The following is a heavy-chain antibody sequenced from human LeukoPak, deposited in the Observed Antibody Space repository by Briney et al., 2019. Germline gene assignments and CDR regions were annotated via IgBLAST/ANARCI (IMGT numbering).Heavy chain of an antibody. CDR2: ISYDGSNK. Sequence: PGGSLRLSCAAPGFTFSSYGMHWVRQAPGKGLEWVAVISYDGSNKYYADSVKGRFTISRDNSKNTLYLQMNSLRAEDTAVYYCAKDYGGNWGYFDYWGQGTLVTVSS. CDR1: GFTFSSYG. J-gene: IGHJ4*02. CDR3: AKDYGGNWGYFDY. V-gene: IGHV3-30*18. D-gene: IGHD4-23*01.